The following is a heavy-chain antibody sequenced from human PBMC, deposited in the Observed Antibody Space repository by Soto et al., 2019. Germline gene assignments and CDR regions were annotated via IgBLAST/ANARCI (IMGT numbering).Heavy chain of an antibody. CDR1: GGSISSGGYY. CDR3: ARDKWGYDSSGYYAWFDP. CDR2: IYYSGST. D-gene: IGHD3-22*01. Sequence: SETLSLTCTVSGGSISSGGYYWSWIRQHPGKGLEWIGYIYYSGSTCYNPSLKSRVTISVDTSKNQFSLKLSSVTAADTAVYYCARDKWGYDSSGYYAWFDPWGQGTLVTVSS. J-gene: IGHJ5*02. V-gene: IGHV4-31*03.